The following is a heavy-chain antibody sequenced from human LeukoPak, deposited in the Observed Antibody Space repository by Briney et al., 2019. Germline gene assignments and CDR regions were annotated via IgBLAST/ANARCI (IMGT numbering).Heavy chain of an antibody. CDR3: ARGGDYGVKIDF. Sequence: GGSMRLSCAASGFTFSRYAFRWVGQAQGKGVEWVSGISGSGGKTYYADSVKGRFTISRDNSKTTVYLLMNSLPAEYTAFYFCARGGDYGVKIDFWGQGTLVTVSS. CDR2: ISGSGGKT. V-gene: IGHV3-23*01. J-gene: IGHJ4*02. D-gene: IGHD3-16*01. CDR1: GFTFSRYA.